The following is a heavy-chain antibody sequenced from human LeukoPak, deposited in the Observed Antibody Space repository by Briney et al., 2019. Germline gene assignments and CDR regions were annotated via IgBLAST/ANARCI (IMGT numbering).Heavy chain of an antibody. CDR1: GGSISSGDYY. D-gene: IGHD3-3*01. CDR2: IYYSGST. Sequence: SETLSLTCTVSGGSISSGDYYWSWIRQPPGEGLEWIGYIYYSGSTYYNPSLKSRVTISVDTSKNQFSLKLSSVTAADTAVYYCARDRATYYDFWSGSRALDYWGQGTLVTVSS. V-gene: IGHV4-30-4*01. CDR3: ARDRATYYDFWSGSRALDY. J-gene: IGHJ4*02.